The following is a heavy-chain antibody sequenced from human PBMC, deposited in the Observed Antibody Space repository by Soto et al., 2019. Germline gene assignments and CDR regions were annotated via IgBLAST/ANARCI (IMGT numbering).Heavy chain of an antibody. CDR3: AAGEPHHF. J-gene: IGHJ4*02. Sequence: GGSLRLSCAASGFSFSDFGMHWVRQAPGKGLEWVAIIWYDGSNKYYADSVKGRFTISRDNPKNTVFLHMTSLGAEDTAMYYCAAGEPHHFRGQGTMVTVYS. CDR2: IWYDGSNK. D-gene: IGHD3-10*01. V-gene: IGHV3-33*01. CDR1: GFSFSDFG.